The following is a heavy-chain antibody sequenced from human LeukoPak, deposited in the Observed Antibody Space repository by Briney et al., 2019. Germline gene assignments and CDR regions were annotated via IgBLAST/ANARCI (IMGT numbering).Heavy chain of an antibody. CDR3: AKALSSGWYVGCDY. Sequence: GGSLRLSCAASGFTFSSYAMSWVRQAPGKGLEWVSGISGSGGSTYYADSVKGRFTISRDNSKNTLYLQMNSLRAEDTAVYYCAKALSSGWYVGCDYWGQGTLVTVSS. CDR1: GFTFSSYA. D-gene: IGHD6-19*01. V-gene: IGHV3-23*01. J-gene: IGHJ4*02. CDR2: ISGSGGST.